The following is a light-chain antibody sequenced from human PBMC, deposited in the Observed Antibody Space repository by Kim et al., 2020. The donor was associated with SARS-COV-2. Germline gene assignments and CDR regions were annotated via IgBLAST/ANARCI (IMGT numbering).Light chain of an antibody. J-gene: IGKJ2*01. CDR1: QSISSW. CDR2: KAS. Sequence: DIQMTQSPSTLSASVGDRVTITCRASQSISSWLAWYQQKPGKAPKVLIYKASTLETGVPSRFSGSGSGTEFTLTISSLQPDDFATYYCQHYRNDSRMYTFGQGTKLEI. CDR3: QHYRNDSRMYT. V-gene: IGKV1-5*03.